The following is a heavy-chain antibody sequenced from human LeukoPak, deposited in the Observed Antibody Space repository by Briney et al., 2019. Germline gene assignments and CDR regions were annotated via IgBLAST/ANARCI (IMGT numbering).Heavy chain of an antibody. J-gene: IGHJ3*02. CDR1: GFTFSSYA. CDR3: AKVGGRGKYFDAFDI. CDR2: ISGSGVST. V-gene: IGHV3-23*01. Sequence: GGALRLSCAASGFTFSSYAMSWVRQAPGKGLEWVSSISGSGVSTYYADSVKGRFTISRDNSKNTLYLQMNSLRAEDTAVYYCAKVGGRGKYFDAFDIWGQGTMLTVSS. D-gene: IGHD2/OR15-2a*01.